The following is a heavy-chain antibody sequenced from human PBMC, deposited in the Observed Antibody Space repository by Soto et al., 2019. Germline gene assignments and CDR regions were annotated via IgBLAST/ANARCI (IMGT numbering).Heavy chain of an antibody. Sequence: GRSLRLSCAASGFSFSHYWMHWVRQAPGKGLVWVSRISPDGRTRTYADSVKGRFTISRDNAKSTLYLQMNSLTVEDGAVYYCADSWLPTSYWGPGTLVTVSS. CDR2: ISPDGRTR. CDR1: GFSFSHYW. V-gene: IGHV3-74*01. D-gene: IGHD3-10*01. J-gene: IGHJ4*02. CDR3: ADSWLPTSY.